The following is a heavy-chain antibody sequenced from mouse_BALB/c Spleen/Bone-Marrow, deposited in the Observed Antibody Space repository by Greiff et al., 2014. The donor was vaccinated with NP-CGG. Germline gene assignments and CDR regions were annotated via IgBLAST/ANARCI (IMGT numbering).Heavy chain of an antibody. V-gene: IGHV1S81*02. J-gene: IGHJ1*01. Sequence: VQRVESGAELVKPGASVKLSCKASGYTFTSYWMQWVKQRPGQGLEWIGEINPSNGRINYNEKFRGKATLTVDKSSSTAYMQLSSLTSEDSAVYYCARKYYGSSYVWYFDVWGAGTTVTVSS. CDR2: INPSNGRI. D-gene: IGHD1-1*01. CDR1: GYTFTSYW. CDR3: ARKYYGSSYVWYFDV.